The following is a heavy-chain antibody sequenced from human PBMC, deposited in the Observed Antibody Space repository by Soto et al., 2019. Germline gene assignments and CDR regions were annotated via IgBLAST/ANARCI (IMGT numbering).Heavy chain of an antibody. Sequence: EVQLLESGGGLVQPGGSLKISWAVSGFTFSSYAMSWVRKAPGKGLEWVSGISGTGRVTNYAESVKGRFTISRDNPKNTLYLEMKSLRAEDTAVYYCAKDVHYDIVTGIEYFDHWGQGTLVTVSS. D-gene: IGHD3-9*01. CDR1: GFTFSSYA. V-gene: IGHV3-23*01. CDR2: ISGTGRVT. CDR3: AKDVHYDIVTGIEYFDH. J-gene: IGHJ1*01.